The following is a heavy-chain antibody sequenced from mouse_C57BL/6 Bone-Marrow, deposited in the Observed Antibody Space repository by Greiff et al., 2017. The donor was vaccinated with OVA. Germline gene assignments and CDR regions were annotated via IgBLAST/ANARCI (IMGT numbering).Heavy chain of an antibody. Sequence: VQLVASEGGLVQPGSSMKLSCTSSGFTFSDYYLAWVRQVPETCLEWVANITYDGSSTYYLDSLKSRFIISRDNAKNILYLQMSSLKSEDTATYYCARDLWYFDVWGTGTTVTVSS. CDR3: ARDLWYFDV. V-gene: IGHV5-16*01. J-gene: IGHJ1*03. CDR2: ITYDGSST. CDR1: GFTFSDYY.